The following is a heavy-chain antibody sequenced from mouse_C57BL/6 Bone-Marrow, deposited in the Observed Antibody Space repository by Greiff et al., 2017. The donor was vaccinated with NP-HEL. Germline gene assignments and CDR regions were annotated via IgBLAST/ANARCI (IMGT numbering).Heavy chain of an antibody. CDR2: IDPSDSYT. CDR1: GYTFTSYW. D-gene: IGHD3-1*01. Sequence: QVQLQQPGAELVMPGASVKLSCKASGYTFTSYWMHWVKQRPGQGLEWIGEIDPSDSYTNYNQKFKGKSTLTVDKSSSTAYMQLSSLTSEDSAVYYCARGGFWFAYWGQGTLVTASA. V-gene: IGHV1-69*01. J-gene: IGHJ3*01. CDR3: ARGGFWFAY.